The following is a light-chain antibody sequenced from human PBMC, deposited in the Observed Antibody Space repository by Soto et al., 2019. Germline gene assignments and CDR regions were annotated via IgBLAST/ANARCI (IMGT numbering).Light chain of an antibody. CDR2: AAS. CDR1: QAIRSG. Sequence: DIQMTHSPSSLSASVGDRVTITCRASQAIRSGLGWYQQKPGKAPKRLIYAASRLQSGVPSRFSAGGSGTEFILTISSLQPEDFATYYCLQHHEYAYTFGQGTK. J-gene: IGKJ2*01. CDR3: LQHHEYAYT. V-gene: IGKV1-17*01.